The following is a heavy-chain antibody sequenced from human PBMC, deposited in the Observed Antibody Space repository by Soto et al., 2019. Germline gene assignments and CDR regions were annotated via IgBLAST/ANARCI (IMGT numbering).Heavy chain of an antibody. CDR2: ISYDGSNK. CDR1: GFTFSSYR. D-gene: IGHD6-13*01. J-gene: IGHJ4*02. Sequence: AGSLRLSCAASGFTFSSYRMHWVRQAPGKGLEGVAVISYDGSNKYYADSVKGRFTISRDNSKNTLYLQMNSLRAEDTAVYYCAKDQTGQAAAGPTGDYWGQGTLVNVSS. V-gene: IGHV3-30*18. CDR3: AKDQTGQAAAGPTGDY.